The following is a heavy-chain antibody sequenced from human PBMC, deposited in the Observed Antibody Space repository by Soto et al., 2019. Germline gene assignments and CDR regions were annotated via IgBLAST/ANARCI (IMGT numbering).Heavy chain of an antibody. Sequence: QVQLVQSGAEVKKTGASVKVSCKASGYTFTSYGISWVRQAPGQGLEWMGWISAYNGNTNYAQKLQGRVTMTTDTSTSTAYMELRSLRSDDTAVYYCARVENDYGDYKDEAFDIWGQGTTVTVSS. CDR1: GYTFTSYG. V-gene: IGHV1-18*01. D-gene: IGHD4-17*01. J-gene: IGHJ3*02. CDR2: ISAYNGNT. CDR3: ARVENDYGDYKDEAFDI.